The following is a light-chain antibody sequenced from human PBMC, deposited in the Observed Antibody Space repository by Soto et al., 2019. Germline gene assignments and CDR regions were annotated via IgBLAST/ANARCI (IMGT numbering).Light chain of an antibody. CDR2: KDS. CDR1: QGITKW. V-gene: IGKV1-5*03. Sequence: DIQMTQSPSTLSASVGDRVTITCRVSQGITKWLAWFQQKPGKAPKLLIYKDSSLESGVPSRFSGSGYETEFTLTISNLQPDDFATYYCQQYNSYPRTFGQGTKVEIK. CDR3: QQYNSYPRT. J-gene: IGKJ1*01.